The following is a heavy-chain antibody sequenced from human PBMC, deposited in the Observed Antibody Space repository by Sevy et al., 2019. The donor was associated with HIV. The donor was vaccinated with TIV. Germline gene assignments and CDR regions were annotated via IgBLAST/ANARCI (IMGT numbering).Heavy chain of an antibody. CDR1: GGSISGGGYS. V-gene: IGHV4-30-2*01. D-gene: IGHD3-22*01. J-gene: IGHJ5*02. CDR3: ARGDSSGYETWFDP. CDR2: IYHSGST. Sequence: SETLSLTCAVSGGSISGGGYSWSWIRQPPGKGLEWIGYIYHSGSTYYNPSLKSRVTISVDRSKNQFSLKLSSVTAADTAVYYCARGDSSGYETWFDPWGQGTLVTVSS.